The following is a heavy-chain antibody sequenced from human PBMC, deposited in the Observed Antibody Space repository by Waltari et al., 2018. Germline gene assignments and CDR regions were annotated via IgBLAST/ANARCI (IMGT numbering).Heavy chain of an antibody. CDR2: IKQDGSEK. CDR1: GFTLSNYW. Sequence: EMPLVESGGGLVPPGGSLRLSCAVYGFTLSNYWMTWVRQAPGKGLEWVANIKQDGSEKSYVDSVKGRFTISRDNAKNSVYLQMNSVRAEDTALYYCARDYYYYIDVWGKGTTVTVSS. CDR3: ARDYYYYIDV. J-gene: IGHJ6*03. V-gene: IGHV3-7*01.